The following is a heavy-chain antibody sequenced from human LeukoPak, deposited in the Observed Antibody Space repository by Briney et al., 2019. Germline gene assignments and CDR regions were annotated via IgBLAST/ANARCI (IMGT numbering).Heavy chain of an antibody. CDR2: ISSSSSTI. CDR1: GFTFSSYS. V-gene: IGHV3-48*01. Sequence: GGSLRLSCAASGFTFSSYSMNWVRQAPGKGLEWVSYISSSSSTIYYADSVKGRFTISRDNAKNSLYLQMNSLRAEDTAVYYCASALANLELQGHFDYWGQGTLVTVSS. CDR3: ASALANLELQGHFDY. D-gene: IGHD1-7*01. J-gene: IGHJ4*02.